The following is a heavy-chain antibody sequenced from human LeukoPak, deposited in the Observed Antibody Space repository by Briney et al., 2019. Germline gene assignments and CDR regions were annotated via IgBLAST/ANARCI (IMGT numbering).Heavy chain of an antibody. CDR1: GFTFSNAW. J-gene: IGHJ4*02. Sequence: GGSLRLSCAASGFTFSNAWMSWVRQAPGKGLEWVGRIKSKTDGGTTDYAAPVKGRFTISRDDSKNTLYLQMNSLKTEDTAVYYCTTDWRGLITMTARGGDYWGQGTLVTVSS. CDR2: IKSKTDGGTT. V-gene: IGHV3-15*01. D-gene: IGHD3-22*01. CDR3: TTDWRGLITMTARGGDY.